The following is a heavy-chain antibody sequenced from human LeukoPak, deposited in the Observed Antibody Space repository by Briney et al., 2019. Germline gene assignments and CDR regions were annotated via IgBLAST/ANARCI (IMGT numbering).Heavy chain of an antibody. CDR2: INHSGST. D-gene: IGHD3-22*01. CDR3: ARGYYYDSSGQLDY. V-gene: IGHV4-34*01. CDR1: GGSFSGYY. Sequence: PSETLSLTCAVYGGSFSGYYWSWIRQPPGKGLEWIGEINHSGSTNYNPSLKSRVTISVDTSKNQFSLKLSSVTAADTAVYYCARGYYYDSSGQLDYWGQGTLVTVSS. J-gene: IGHJ4*02.